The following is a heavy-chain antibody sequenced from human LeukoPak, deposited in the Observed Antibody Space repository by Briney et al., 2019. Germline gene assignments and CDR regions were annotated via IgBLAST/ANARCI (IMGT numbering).Heavy chain of an antibody. J-gene: IGHJ4*02. V-gene: IGHV3-9*01. CDR2: ISWNSGSI. CDR3: AKDKGSGSYYYFDY. D-gene: IGHD1-26*01. CDR1: GFTFDDYA. Sequence: GGSLRLSCAASGFTFDDYAMHWVRQAPGKGPEWVSGISWNSGSIGYADSVKGRFTISRDNAKNSLYLQMNSLRAEDTALYYCAKDKGSGSYYYFDYWGQGTLVTVSS.